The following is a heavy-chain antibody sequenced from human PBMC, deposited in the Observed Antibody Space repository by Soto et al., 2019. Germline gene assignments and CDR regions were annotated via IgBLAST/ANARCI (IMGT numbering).Heavy chain of an antibody. Sequence: QVQLVESGGGVVQPGRSLRLSCVGSGFSFSSYDMNWVRQAPGTGLEWVALMSYDGSKKYYVDSVRGRVTISRDNSKNILYLKMDHLRPEDTAIYYCAKDLKPGSRWSLGGVEHCMDVWGRGTTVSVSS. CDR2: MSYDGSKK. CDR1: GFSFSSYD. V-gene: IGHV3-30*18. J-gene: IGHJ6*03. D-gene: IGHD3-16*01. CDR3: AKDLKPGSRWSLGGVEHCMDV.